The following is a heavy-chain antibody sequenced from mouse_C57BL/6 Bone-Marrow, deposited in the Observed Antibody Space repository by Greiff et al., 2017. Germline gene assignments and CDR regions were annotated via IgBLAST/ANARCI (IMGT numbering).Heavy chain of an antibody. CDR2: IDPNSGGT. CDR1: GYTFTSYW. V-gene: IGHV1-72*01. D-gene: IGHD1-1*01. J-gene: IGHJ3*01. Sequence: QVQLQQPGAELVKPGASVKLSCKASGYTFTSYWMHWVKQRPGRGLEWIGRIDPNSGGTTSNETFKGKATLTVDKPSSTAYMQLRSLTSEDSAVYYCARDYYGSILFAYWGQGTLVTVSA. CDR3: ARDYYGSILFAY.